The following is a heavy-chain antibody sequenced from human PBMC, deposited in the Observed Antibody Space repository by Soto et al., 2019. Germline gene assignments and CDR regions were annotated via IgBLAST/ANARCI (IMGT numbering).Heavy chain of an antibody. CDR3: ARGYSEAVPGGGL. J-gene: IGHJ4*02. CDR1: GGSFSGYY. Sequence: QVQLQQWGAGLLKPSETLSLTCAVYGGSFSGYYWSWIRQPPGKGLEWIGEINHSGSTNYNPSLKSRVTISVDTSKNQFSLKLTSVTAADTAVYYCARGYSEAVPGGGLWGQGTLVTVSS. V-gene: IGHV4-34*01. CDR2: INHSGST. D-gene: IGHD6-19*01.